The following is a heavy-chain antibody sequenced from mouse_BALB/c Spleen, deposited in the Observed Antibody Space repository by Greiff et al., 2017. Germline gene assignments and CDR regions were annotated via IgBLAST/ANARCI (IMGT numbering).Heavy chain of an antibody. Sequence: EVMLVESGGGLVKPGGSLKLSCAASGFTFSSYTMSWVRQTPEKRLEWVATISSGGSYTYYPDSVKGRFTISRDNAKNTLYLQMSSLKSEDTAMYYCTRKGALTWFAYWGQGTLVTVSA. CDR3: TRKGALTWFAY. J-gene: IGHJ3*01. CDR1: GFTFSSYT. V-gene: IGHV5-6-4*01. CDR2: ISSGGSYT. D-gene: IGHD3-1*01.